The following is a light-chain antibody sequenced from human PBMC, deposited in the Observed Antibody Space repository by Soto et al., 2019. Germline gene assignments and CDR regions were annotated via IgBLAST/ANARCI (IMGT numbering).Light chain of an antibody. Sequence: ETVLTQSPATLSLSPGERATLSCRASQSVSTYLAWYQQKPGQAPRLLIYDASNRATGIPARFSGSGSGTDFTLPISSLEPEDFAVYYCQQRRNWPLTFGGGTKVEIK. CDR2: DAS. CDR1: QSVSTY. J-gene: IGKJ4*01. CDR3: QQRRNWPLT. V-gene: IGKV3-11*01.